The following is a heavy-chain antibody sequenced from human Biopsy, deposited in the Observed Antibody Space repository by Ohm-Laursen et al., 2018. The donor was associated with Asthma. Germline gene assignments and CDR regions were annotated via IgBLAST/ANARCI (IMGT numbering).Heavy chain of an antibody. CDR2: ISWNSGNI. CDR1: GFPFDDCA. D-gene: IGHD3-22*01. Sequence: SSLRLSCTASGFPFDDCAMHWVRQAPGKGLEWVSSISWNSGNIDYAVSVKGRFTISRDNAKNSLYLQMQSLRPEDTAFYYCAKSADYYDSTDYLDFWGRGTLVTVSS. J-gene: IGHJ4*01. V-gene: IGHV3-9*01. CDR3: AKSADYYDSTDYLDF.